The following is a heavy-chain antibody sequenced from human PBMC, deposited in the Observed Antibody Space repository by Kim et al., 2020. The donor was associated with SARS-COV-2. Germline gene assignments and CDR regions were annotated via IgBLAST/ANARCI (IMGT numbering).Heavy chain of an antibody. CDR1: GFTFSSYG. CDR3: ARSGGSHAFEI. Sequence: GGSLRLSCAASGFTFSSYGMHWVRQAPGKGLEWVAVIWYDGSNKYYADSVKGRFTISRDNSKNTLYLQMNSLRADDTAVYYCARSGGSHAFEIWGQGTMVTVSS. J-gene: IGHJ3*02. D-gene: IGHD3-10*01. CDR2: IWYDGSNK. V-gene: IGHV3-33*01.